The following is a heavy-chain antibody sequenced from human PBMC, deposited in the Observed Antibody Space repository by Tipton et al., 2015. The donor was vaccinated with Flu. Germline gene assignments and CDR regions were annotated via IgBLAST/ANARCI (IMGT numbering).Heavy chain of an antibody. CDR1: GFTFSRYA. CDR2: IYHSGTT. J-gene: IGHJ5*02. V-gene: IGHV4-38-2*01. Sequence: LRLSCAASGFTFSRYAMTRVRRPPGKGLEWIGTIYHSGTTYYNPSLKSRVTISVDTSKNQFSLRVSSVTAADTAVYYCARRDYSNNVSDPKNWFDPWGQGTLVTVSS. CDR3: ARRDYSNNVSDPKNWFDP. D-gene: IGHD4-11*01.